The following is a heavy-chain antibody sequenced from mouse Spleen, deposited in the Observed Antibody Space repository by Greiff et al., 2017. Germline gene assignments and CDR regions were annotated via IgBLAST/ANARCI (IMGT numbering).Heavy chain of an antibody. V-gene: IGHV1-64*01. J-gene: IGHJ2*01. Sequence: VQLQQSGAELVKPGASVKLSCKASGYTFTSYWMHWVKQRPGQGLEWIGMIHPYSGSTNYTAKFQCKATLTVDKSSSTAYMQLSSLTSEDTAVYYGARGNDYEGSYDFDDWGQGTTLTVSS. D-gene: IGHD1-1*02. CDR3: ARGNDYEGSYDFDD. CDR2: IHPYSGST. CDR1: GYTFTSYW.